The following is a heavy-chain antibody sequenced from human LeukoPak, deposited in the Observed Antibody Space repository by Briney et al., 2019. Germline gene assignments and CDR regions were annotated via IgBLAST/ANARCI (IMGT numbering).Heavy chain of an antibody. Sequence: SETLSLTCTVSGYSISSGHYWGWIRQPPGKGLEWIGSMYHSGSTYYNPPLKSRVTISEDTSKNQFSLKLSSVTAADTAVYYCAREGSRRLYMDVWGRGTTITVSS. CDR3: AREGSRRLYMDV. D-gene: IGHD2-15*01. V-gene: IGHV4-38-2*02. J-gene: IGHJ6*03. CDR1: GYSISSGHY. CDR2: MYHSGST.